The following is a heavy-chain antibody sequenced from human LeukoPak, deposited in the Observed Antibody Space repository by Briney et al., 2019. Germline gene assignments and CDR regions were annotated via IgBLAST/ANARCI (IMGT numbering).Heavy chain of an antibody. CDR3: AREVGYSSDWYESA. CDR1: GITFKSFA. J-gene: IGHJ5*02. D-gene: IGHD6-19*01. V-gene: IGHV3-23*01. Sequence: GGSLRLSCEVSGITFKSFAMTWVRLAPGKGLEWISGISGSGGTTYYADSVKGRFTISRDNSKNTLYLQMNSLRAEDTAVYYCAREVGYSSDWYESAWGQGTLVTVSS. CDR2: ISGSGGTT.